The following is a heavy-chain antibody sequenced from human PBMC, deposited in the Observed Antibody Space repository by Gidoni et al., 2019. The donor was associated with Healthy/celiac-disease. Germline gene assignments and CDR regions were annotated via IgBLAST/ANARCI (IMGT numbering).Heavy chain of an antibody. CDR1: GDSVSSNSAA. V-gene: IGHV6-1*01. D-gene: IGHD6-6*01. CDR3: AITGVDSSSRAFDI. CDR2: TYYRSKWYN. Sequence: CAISGDSVSSNSAAWNWIRQSPSRGLEWLGRTYYRSKWYNDYAVSVKSRITINPDTSKNQFSLQLNSVTPEDTAVYYCAITGVDSSSRAFDIWGQWTMVTVSS. J-gene: IGHJ3*02.